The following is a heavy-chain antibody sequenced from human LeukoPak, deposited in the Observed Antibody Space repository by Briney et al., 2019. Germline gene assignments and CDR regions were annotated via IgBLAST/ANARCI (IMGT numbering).Heavy chain of an antibody. CDR2: INHSGST. Sequence: SETLSLTCTVSGGSISSSSYYWGWIRQPPGKGLEWIGEINHSGSTNYNPSLKSRVTISVDTSKNQFSLKLSSVTAADTAVYYCARGGYSGYEARGGGVDYWGQGTLVTVSS. CDR3: ARGGYSGYEARGGGVDY. CDR1: GGSISSSSYY. D-gene: IGHD5-12*01. J-gene: IGHJ4*02. V-gene: IGHV4-39*07.